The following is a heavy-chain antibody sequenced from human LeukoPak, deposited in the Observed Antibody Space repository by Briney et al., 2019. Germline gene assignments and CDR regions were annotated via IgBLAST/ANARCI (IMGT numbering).Heavy chain of an antibody. J-gene: IGHJ3*02. CDR2: IYPGDSDT. CDR3: ARLKVGATNFDALDI. V-gene: IGHV5-51*01. D-gene: IGHD1-26*01. Sequence: GESLKISCKGSGYRFSTSWIGWVRQMPGKGLECMGIIYPGDSDTRYSPSFQGQVTISADKSISTAYVQWSSLKASDTAMYYCARLKVGATNFDALDIWGQGTMVTVSS. CDR1: GYRFSTSW.